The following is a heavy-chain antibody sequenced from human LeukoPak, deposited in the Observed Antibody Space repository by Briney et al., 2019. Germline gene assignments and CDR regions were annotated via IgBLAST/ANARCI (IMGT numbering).Heavy chain of an antibody. Sequence: PPGGSLRLSCAASGFTFSSYGMHWVRQAPGKGLEWVAFIRYDGTNKYYADSVRGRFTISRDNSKNTLCLQMNSLRTEDTAVYYCAKGQIVLVPADIVDWSQGTLVTVSS. CDR3: AKGQIVLVPADIVD. CDR1: GFTFSSYG. D-gene: IGHD2-2*02. J-gene: IGHJ4*02. CDR2: IRYDGTNK. V-gene: IGHV3-30*02.